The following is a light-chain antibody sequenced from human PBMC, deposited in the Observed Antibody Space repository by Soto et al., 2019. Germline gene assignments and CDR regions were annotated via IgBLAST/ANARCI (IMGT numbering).Light chain of an antibody. J-gene: IGKJ4*02. CDR3: QQSNTTPLT. CDR2: AAS. V-gene: IGKV1-39*01. Sequence: DIQMTQSPSSLSASVGDRVTITCRASQSISSYLNWYQQKPGKAPKLLIYAASSLESGVPSRFSGSGSGTEFTLTIRSLQPEDFATYYCQQSNTTPLTFGGGTKVEIK. CDR1: QSISSY.